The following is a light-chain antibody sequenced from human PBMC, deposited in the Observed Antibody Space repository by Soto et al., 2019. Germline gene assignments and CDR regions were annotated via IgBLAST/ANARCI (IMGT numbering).Light chain of an antibody. V-gene: IGKV1-12*01. CDR1: QAFSNL. Sequence: DIQMTQSPSSVSASVGDRVIISCRASQAFSNLLAWYQQKPGKAPKLLIYGASTLQGGVPSRFSGSESGTEFTLTISSVQPEDFATYYCQQSYNTPLTFGPGTKVDIK. CDR2: GAS. CDR3: QQSYNTPLT. J-gene: IGKJ3*01.